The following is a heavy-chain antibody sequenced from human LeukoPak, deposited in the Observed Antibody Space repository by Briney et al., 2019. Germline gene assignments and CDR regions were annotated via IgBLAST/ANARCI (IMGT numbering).Heavy chain of an antibody. J-gene: IGHJ4*02. V-gene: IGHV4-59*08. D-gene: IGHD6-19*01. CDR3: ARRAIAVAVYFDY. Sequence: PSETLSLTCTVSGGSISSYYWSWIRQPPGKGLEWIGYIYYSGSTNYNPSLKSRVTISVDTSKNQFSLKLSSVTAADTAVYYCARRAIAVAVYFDYWGQGTLVTVSS. CDR1: GGSISSYY. CDR2: IYYSGST.